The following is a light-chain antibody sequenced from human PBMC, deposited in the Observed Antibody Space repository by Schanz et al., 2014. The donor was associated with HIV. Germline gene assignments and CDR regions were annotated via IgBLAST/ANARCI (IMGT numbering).Light chain of an antibody. J-gene: IGKJ4*01. V-gene: IGKV3-11*01. CDR1: QTVSSNS. CDR2: DAS. Sequence: EIVLTQSPGTLSVSPGERATLSCRASQTVSSNSLGWYQQKPGQSPRLLIYDASNRATGIPARFSGGGSGTDFTLTISSLEPEDFAVYYCQQRSSWPLLTFGGGTKVEVK. CDR3: QQRSSWPLLT.